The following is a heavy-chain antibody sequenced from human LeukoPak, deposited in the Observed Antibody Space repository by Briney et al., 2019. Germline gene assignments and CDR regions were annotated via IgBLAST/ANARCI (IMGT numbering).Heavy chain of an antibody. J-gene: IGHJ5*02. CDR3: ARHPGYSSSWTNWFDP. CDR1: GGSISSSSYY. Sequence: SETLSLTCTVSGGSISSSSYYWGWIRQPPGKGLEWIGSIYYSGSTYYNPSLKSRVTISVDTSKNQFSLKLSSVTAADPAVYYCARHPGYSSSWTNWFDPWGQGTLVTVSS. V-gene: IGHV4-39*01. CDR2: IYYSGST. D-gene: IGHD6-13*01.